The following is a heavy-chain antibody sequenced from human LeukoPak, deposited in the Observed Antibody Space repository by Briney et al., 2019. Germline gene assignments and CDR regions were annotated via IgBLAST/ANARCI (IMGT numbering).Heavy chain of an antibody. CDR1: GGTFSSYA. Sequence: ASVKVSCKASGGTFSSYAISWVRQAPGQGLEWMGWISAYNGNTNYAQKLQGRVTMTTDTSTSTAYMELRSLRSDDTAVYYCARGWVVPAALDPWGQGTLVTVSS. J-gene: IGHJ5*02. CDR2: ISAYNGNT. CDR3: ARGWVVPAALDP. D-gene: IGHD2-2*01. V-gene: IGHV1-18*01.